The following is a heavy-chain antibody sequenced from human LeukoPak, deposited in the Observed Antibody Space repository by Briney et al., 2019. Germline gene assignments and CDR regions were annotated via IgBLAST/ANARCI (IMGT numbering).Heavy chain of an antibody. CDR3: ARERDDYGDQGYWYFDL. V-gene: IGHV4-59*01. D-gene: IGHD4-17*01. CDR2: IYYSGST. J-gene: IGHJ2*01. Sequence: SETLSLTCTVSGGSISSYYWSWIRQPPGKGLEWIGYIYYSGSTNYNPSLKGRVTISVDTSKNQFSLKLSSVTAADTAVYYCARERDDYGDQGYWYFDLWGRGTLVTVSS. CDR1: GGSISSYY.